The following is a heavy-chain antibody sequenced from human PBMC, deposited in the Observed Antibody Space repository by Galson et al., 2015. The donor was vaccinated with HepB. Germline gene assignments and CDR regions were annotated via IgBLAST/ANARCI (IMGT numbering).Heavy chain of an antibody. J-gene: IGHJ3*02. CDR2: ISSSSGTI. CDR3: ARDGGGVDAFGI. D-gene: IGHD2-8*02. CDR1: GFTFSSNS. Sequence: SLRLSCAASGFTFSSNSMNRVRQAPGKGLEWVSYISSSSGTIFYADSVKGRFTISRDNAKNSLYLQMNSLRAEDTAVYYCARDGGGVDAFGIWGQGTMVTVSS. V-gene: IGHV3-48*01.